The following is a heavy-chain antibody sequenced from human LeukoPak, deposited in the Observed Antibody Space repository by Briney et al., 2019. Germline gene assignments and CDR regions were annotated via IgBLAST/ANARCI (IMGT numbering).Heavy chain of an antibody. D-gene: IGHD6-13*01. CDR3: ARVGFFGSIWATFYY. J-gene: IGHJ4*02. CDR2: ISYGGNKK. Sequence: GGSLRLSCAASGFTFSSCAMHWVRQAPGKGVEWGAVISYGGNKKYYTDSVKAIFTISRDNYKNTLYLKINIVRPEHTAFDDCARVGFFGSIWATFYYWGQGTLVTV. V-gene: IGHV3-30-3*01. CDR1: GFTFSSCA.